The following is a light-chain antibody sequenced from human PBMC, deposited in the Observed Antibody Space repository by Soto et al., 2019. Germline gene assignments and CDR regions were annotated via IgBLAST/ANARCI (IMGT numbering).Light chain of an antibody. CDR1: QSVYNNY. CDR2: GAS. Sequence: EIVLTQSPGTLSLSPGERVTLSCRATQSVYNNYLAGYQQRPGQAPRTLIYGASSRATGIPDRFSGSGSGTDFTLSISGLEPEVSAVYYCQQYGNALTFGGGTKVEIK. CDR3: QQYGNALT. V-gene: IGKV3-20*01. J-gene: IGKJ4*01.